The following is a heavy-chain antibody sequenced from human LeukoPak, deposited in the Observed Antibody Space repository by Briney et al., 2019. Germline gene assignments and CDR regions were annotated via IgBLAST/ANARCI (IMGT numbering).Heavy chain of an antibody. D-gene: IGHD2-15*01. CDR2: INPNVGST. J-gene: IGHJ4*02. V-gene: IGHV1-46*01. Sequence: EASVKVSCKASGYTFTEYNIHWVRQAPGQGLEWMGIINPNVGSTSYAQKFQGRVTMTRDTSTTTVYMELSSLRSEDTAVYYCARALSGASRMGNDYWGQGTLVTVSS. CDR3: ARALSGASRMGNDY. CDR1: GYTFTEYN.